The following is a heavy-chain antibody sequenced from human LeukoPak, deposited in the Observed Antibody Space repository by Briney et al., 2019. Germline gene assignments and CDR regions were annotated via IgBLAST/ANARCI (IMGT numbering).Heavy chain of an antibody. J-gene: IGHJ5*02. V-gene: IGHV3-74*01. Sequence: GGSLRLSCAASGFTSSSYWMHWVRQVPGKGLVWVSRISGDGTARNYXDSVKGRFTISRDDAKNTVDLQMNSLRGEDTAVYYCVRGRGSYGWFHPWGQGTLVTVSS. D-gene: IGHD3-10*01. CDR2: ISGDGTAR. CDR1: GFTSSSYW. CDR3: VRGRGSYGWFHP.